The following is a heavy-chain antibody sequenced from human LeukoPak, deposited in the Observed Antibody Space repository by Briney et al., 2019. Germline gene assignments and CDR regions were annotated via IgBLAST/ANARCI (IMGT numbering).Heavy chain of an antibody. D-gene: IGHD3-22*01. CDR3: VRLRRNSDRSGYYYYYDY. J-gene: IGHJ4*02. Sequence: GASLRLSCAASGYTFSDFSVNWVRQAPGKGLEWVSSISLRSNYRYYADSVRGRFTISRDDARDSLFLQMNSLRAEDTAVYFCVRLRRNSDRSGYYYYYDYWGQGTLDTVSS. CDR1: GYTFSDFS. V-gene: IGHV3-21*01. CDR2: ISLRSNYR.